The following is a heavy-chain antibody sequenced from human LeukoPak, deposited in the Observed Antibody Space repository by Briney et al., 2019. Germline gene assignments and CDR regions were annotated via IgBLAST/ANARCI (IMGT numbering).Heavy chain of an antibody. CDR2: IYSNGIT. Sequence: SETLSLTCTASGGSIFSYYWNWIRQPPGKGLKWVGYIYSNGITNYSPSLRSRGTISIATSKNQFSLRLRSATAADTAIYYCARRAYYDSSGYYPTSGYFDLWGRGTLVTVSS. CDR3: ARRAYYDSSGYYPTSGYFDL. V-gene: IGHV4-4*08. D-gene: IGHD3-22*01. CDR1: GGSIFSYY. J-gene: IGHJ2*01.